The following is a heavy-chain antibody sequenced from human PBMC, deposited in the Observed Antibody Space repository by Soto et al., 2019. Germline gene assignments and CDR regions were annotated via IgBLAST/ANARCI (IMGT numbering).Heavy chain of an antibody. D-gene: IGHD2-21*02. J-gene: IGHJ6*02. CDR1: GYTFTGYY. CDR3: ARHPHREVVTALYGMDV. CDR2: INPNSGGT. V-gene: IGHV1-2*02. Sequence: ASVKVSCKASGYTFTGYYMHWVRQAPGQGLEWMGWINPNSGGTNYAQKFQGRVTMTRDTSISTAYMELSRLRSDDTAVYYCARHPHREVVTALYGMDVWGQGTTVTVSS.